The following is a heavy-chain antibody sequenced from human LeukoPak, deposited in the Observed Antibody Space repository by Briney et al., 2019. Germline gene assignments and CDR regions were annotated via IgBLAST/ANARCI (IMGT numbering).Heavy chain of an antibody. D-gene: IGHD3-22*01. CDR3: AREAGITMIVVPHFDY. Sequence: ASVKVSCKASGYTSTGYYMHWVRQAPGQGLEWMGWINPNSGGTNYAQKFQGRVTMTRDTSISTAYMELSRLRSDDTAVYYCAREAGITMIVVPHFDYWGQGTLVTVSS. J-gene: IGHJ4*02. CDR1: GYTSTGYY. CDR2: INPNSGGT. V-gene: IGHV1-2*02.